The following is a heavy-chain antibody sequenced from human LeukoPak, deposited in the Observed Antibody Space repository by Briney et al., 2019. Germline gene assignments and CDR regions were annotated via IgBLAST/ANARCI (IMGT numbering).Heavy chain of an antibody. CDR1: GGSISSGGYS. J-gene: IGHJ4*02. CDR2: IYHSGST. Sequence: KTSQTLSLTCAVSGGSISSGGYSWSWIRQPPGKGLEWIGYIYHSGSTYYNPSLKSRVTISVDRSKNQFSLKLSSVTAADTAVYYCARRHCSGGSCYFDYWGQGTLVTVSS. V-gene: IGHV4-30-2*01. D-gene: IGHD2-15*01. CDR3: ARRHCSGGSCYFDY.